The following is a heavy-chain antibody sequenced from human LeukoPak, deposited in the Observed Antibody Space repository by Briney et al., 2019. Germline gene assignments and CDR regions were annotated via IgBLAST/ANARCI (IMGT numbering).Heavy chain of an antibody. Sequence: GASVKVSCKASGYTFSSYGISWVRQAPGQGLEWMGWINAYNGNSKYAQKFQGRVTMTRDTSISTAYMELSRLRSDDTAVYYCARDLRNNCFDSWGQGTLVTVSS. CDR1: GYTFSSYG. CDR3: ARDLRNNCFDS. V-gene: IGHV1-18*01. CDR2: INAYNGNS. J-gene: IGHJ5*01.